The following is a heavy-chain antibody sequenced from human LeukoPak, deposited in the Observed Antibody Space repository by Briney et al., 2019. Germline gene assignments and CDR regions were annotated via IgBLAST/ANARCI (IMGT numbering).Heavy chain of an antibody. CDR2: IGSSSYI. CDR1: GFTSSRYW. D-gene: IGHD6-19*01. CDR3: ARDGGSGWYFDY. J-gene: IGHJ4*02. Sequence: GGSLRLSCVASGFTSSRYWMNWVRQAPGKGLEWVSSIGSSSYIYYADSVKGRFTISRDNAKNSLYLQMNSLRAEDTAVYYCARDGGSGWYFDYWGQGTLVTVSS. V-gene: IGHV3-21*01.